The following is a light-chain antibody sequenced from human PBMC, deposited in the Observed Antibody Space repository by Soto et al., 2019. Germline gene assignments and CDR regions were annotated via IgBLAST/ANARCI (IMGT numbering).Light chain of an antibody. CDR2: QAS. Sequence: DIQMTQSPSTLSASVGDRATITCRPSQSISSRLAWYQQKPGKAPKLLIYQASSIESGVPSRFSGSGSGTAFTLTISSLRPDDFAAYFCQQYKSYPWTFGQGTKVEIK. CDR1: QSISSR. CDR3: QQYKSYPWT. V-gene: IGKV1-5*03. J-gene: IGKJ1*01.